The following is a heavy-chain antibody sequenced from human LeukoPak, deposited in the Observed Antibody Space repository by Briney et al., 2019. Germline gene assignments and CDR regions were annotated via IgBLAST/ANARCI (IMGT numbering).Heavy chain of an antibody. V-gene: IGHV4-59*01. J-gene: IGHJ4*02. CDR3: ARRSGSYYKLDY. D-gene: IGHD3-10*01. CDR2: IYNYGST. CDR1: GGSINSYY. Sequence: SETLSLTCTVSGGSINSYYWSWLRQPPGKGLEWIGYIYNYGSTNYNPSLKSRVTISVDTSKNKFSLKLSCVTAADTAVYYCARRSGSYYKLDYWGQGTLVTVSS.